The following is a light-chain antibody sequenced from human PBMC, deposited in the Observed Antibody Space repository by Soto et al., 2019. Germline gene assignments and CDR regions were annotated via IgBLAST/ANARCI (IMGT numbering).Light chain of an antibody. CDR1: SSNIGAGYD. J-gene: IGLJ2*01. Sequence: QSVLTQPPSVSGAPGQRVTISCTGRSSNIGAGYDVHWYQQLPGTAPKLLIYGNSNRPSGVPDRFSGSKSATSASLAFTGLQAEDEADYYCQSYDSSLGVVFGGGTKVTVL. CDR3: QSYDSSLGVV. CDR2: GNS. V-gene: IGLV1-40*01.